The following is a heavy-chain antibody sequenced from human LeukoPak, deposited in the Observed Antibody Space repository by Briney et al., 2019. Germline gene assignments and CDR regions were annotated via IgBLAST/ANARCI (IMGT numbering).Heavy chain of an antibody. Sequence: ASVKVSCKASGYTFTSYDISWVRQATGQGLEWMGWMNPNSGNTGYAQKFQGRVTMTRNTSISTAYMELSSLRSEDTAVYYCALYYYDSSGYYYTAFDIWGQGTMVTVSS. CDR3: ALYYYDSSGYYYTAFDI. D-gene: IGHD3-22*01. CDR2: MNPNSGNT. V-gene: IGHV1-8*01. CDR1: GYTFTSYD. J-gene: IGHJ3*02.